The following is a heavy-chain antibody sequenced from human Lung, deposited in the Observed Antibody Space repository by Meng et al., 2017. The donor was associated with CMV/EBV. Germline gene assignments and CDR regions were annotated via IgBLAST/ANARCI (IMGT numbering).Heavy chain of an antibody. V-gene: IGHV1-69*05. CDR3: ARSIVVRGSLPRNKMDV. CDR1: GGTFSSYA. Sequence: SXXVSXKASGGTFSSYAISWVRQAPGQGLEWMGGIIPIFGTANYARKFQGRVTITTDESTSTAYMELSSLRSEDTAVYYCARSIVVRGSLPRNKMDVWGQGTXVTVS. J-gene: IGHJ6*02. D-gene: IGHD3-10*01. CDR2: IIPIFGTA.